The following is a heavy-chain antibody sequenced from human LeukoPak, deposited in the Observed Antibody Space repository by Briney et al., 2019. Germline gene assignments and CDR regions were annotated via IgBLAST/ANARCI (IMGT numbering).Heavy chain of an antibody. CDR2: ISSSGSTI. CDR3: ARESSYGLGGSDY. D-gene: IGHD3-16*01. V-gene: IGHV3-48*04. CDR1: GFIFSSYS. J-gene: IGHJ4*02. Sequence: SGGSLRLSCAASGFIFSSYSMNWVRQAPGKGLEWVSYISSSGSTIYYADSVKGRFTISRDNAKNSLYLQMNSLRAEDTAVYYCARESSYGLGGSDYWGQGTLVTVSS.